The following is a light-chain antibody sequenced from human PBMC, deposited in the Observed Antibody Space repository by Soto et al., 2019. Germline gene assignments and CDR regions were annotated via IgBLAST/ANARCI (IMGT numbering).Light chain of an antibody. CDR2: EVT. J-gene: IGLJ3*02. CDR3: SSYAGSKGWV. Sequence: QSALTQPPSASGSPGQSVTISCTGTSSDVGGYNYVSWYQQHPDKAPKLIIYEVTKRPSGVPDRFSGSKSVNTASLTVSGLQADDEADYYCSSYAGSKGWVFGGRTKLTVL. CDR1: SSDVGGYNY. V-gene: IGLV2-8*01.